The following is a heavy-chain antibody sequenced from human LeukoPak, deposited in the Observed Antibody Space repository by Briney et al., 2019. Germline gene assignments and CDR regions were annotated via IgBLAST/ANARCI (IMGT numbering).Heavy chain of an antibody. CDR2: IYYNGST. V-gene: IGHV4-59*08. J-gene: IGHJ6*02. CDR3: ARSIAARYYYYGMDV. CDR1: GGSISSYY. Sequence: SETLSLTCTVSGGSISSYYWSWIRQPPGKGLEWIGYIYYNGSTNYNPSLKSRVTISVDTSKNKFSLKLSSVTAADTAVYYCARSIAARYYYYGMDVWGQGTTVTVSS. D-gene: IGHD6-6*01.